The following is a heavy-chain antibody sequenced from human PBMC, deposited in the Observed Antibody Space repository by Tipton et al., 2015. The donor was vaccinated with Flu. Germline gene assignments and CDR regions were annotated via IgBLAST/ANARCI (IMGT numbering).Heavy chain of an antibody. V-gene: IGHV4-4*07. CDR1: GGSISSYY. Sequence: LRLSCSVSGGSISSYYWSWIRQPPGKGLEWMGRMYAGGNTKYNPSLKSRVTMSVDTSKNQFSLRLTSVTAADTAVYYCARGSGSGTEMTFYVWGPGTVVTVSS. CDR2: MYAGGNT. CDR3: ARGSGSGTEMTFYV. J-gene: IGHJ4*02. D-gene: IGHD3-10*01.